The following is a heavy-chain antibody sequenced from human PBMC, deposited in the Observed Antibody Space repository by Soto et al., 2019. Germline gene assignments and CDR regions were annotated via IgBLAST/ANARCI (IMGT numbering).Heavy chain of an antibody. Sequence: QVQLQESGPGLVKPSQTLSLTCTVSGGSISSGDYYWSWIRQPPGKGLEWIGYIYYSGSTYYNPSLKMLVTISVPPSKNRFPLKLSSVTAADTAVYYCARASPVVTDVWGQGTTVTVSS. D-gene: IGHD5-18*01. V-gene: IGHV4-30-4*01. CDR3: ARASPVVTDV. J-gene: IGHJ6*02. CDR2: IYYSGST. CDR1: GGSISSGDYY.